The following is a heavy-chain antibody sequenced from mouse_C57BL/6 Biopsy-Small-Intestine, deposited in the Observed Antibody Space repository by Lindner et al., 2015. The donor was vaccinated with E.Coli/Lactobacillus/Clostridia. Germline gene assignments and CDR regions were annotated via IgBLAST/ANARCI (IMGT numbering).Heavy chain of an antibody. CDR2: IYPGDGDT. D-gene: IGHD1-1*01. J-gene: IGHJ1*03. V-gene: IGHV1-82*01. CDR3: ASTGSGWYFDV. CDR1: GYSFNDYF. Sequence: VQLQESGPELVKPGDSVKISCKTSGYSFNDYFMNWVTQRPGKGLEWIGRIYPGDGDTNYNGKFKGKATLTADKSSSTAYMQLSSLTSEDSAVYFCASTGSGWYFDVWGTGTTVTASS.